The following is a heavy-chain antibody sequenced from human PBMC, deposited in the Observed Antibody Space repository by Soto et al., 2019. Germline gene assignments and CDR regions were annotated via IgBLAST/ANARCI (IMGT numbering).Heavy chain of an antibody. CDR3: ARDRIAARPRYYYMDV. Sequence: PGGSLRLSCAASGFTFSSYWMHWVRQAPGKGLVWVSRINSDGSSTSYADSVKGRFTISRDNAKNTLYLQMNSLRAEDTAVYYCARDRIAARPRYYYMDVWGKGTTVTVSS. CDR2: INSDGSST. V-gene: IGHV3-74*01. D-gene: IGHD6-6*01. CDR1: GFTFSSYW. J-gene: IGHJ6*03.